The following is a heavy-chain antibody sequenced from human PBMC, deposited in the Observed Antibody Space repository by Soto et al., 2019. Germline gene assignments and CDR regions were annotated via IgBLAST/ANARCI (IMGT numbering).Heavy chain of an antibody. CDR1: GGTFSSCT. Sequence: QLQLVQSGAEVREPGSSVKVSCKASGGTFSSCTVIWVRQAPGQGLEWMGGITPTLNIAKYAEKFQGRVTITADESTSTVNMHLSSLRSEDTAVYFCAIGYYSGSNPSSFDYWGQGTLIAVSS. V-gene: IGHV1-69*01. J-gene: IGHJ4*02. CDR2: ITPTLNIA. D-gene: IGHD1-26*01. CDR3: AIGYYSGSNPSSFDY.